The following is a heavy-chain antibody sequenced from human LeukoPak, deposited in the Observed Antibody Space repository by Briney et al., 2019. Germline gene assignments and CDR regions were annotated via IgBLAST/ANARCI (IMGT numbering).Heavy chain of an antibody. D-gene: IGHD5-24*01. Sequence: GASVKVSCKASGGTFSSYAISWVRQAPGQGLEWMGRIIPIFGTANYAQKFQGRVTITTDESTSTAYMELSSLRSEDTAVYYCARDRGRDGYNPWGQGTLVTVSS. CDR2: IIPIFGTA. CDR3: ARDRGRDGYNP. CDR1: GGTFSSYA. J-gene: IGHJ5*02. V-gene: IGHV1-69*05.